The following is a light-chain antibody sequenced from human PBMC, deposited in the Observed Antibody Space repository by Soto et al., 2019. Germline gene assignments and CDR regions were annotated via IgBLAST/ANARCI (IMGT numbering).Light chain of an antibody. CDR2: EVS. J-gene: IGLJ3*02. CDR3: SSYTSSRTWV. V-gene: IGLV2-18*02. Sequence: QSALTQPPSVSGSPGQSVTISCTGTSSDVGSYNRVSWYQQPPGTAPKLMIYEVSNRPSGVPDRVSGSKSGNTASLTISGLQAEDEADYYCSSYTSSRTWVFGGGTKVTVL. CDR1: SSDVGSYNR.